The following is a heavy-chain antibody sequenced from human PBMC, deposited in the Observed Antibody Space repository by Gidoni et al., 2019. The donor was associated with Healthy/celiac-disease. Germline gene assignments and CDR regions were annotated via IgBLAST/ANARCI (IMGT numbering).Heavy chain of an antibody. D-gene: IGHD3-3*01. Sequence: EVQLLESGGGLVQPGGSLRLSCAASGSTFRSYATSWVRQAPGKGLAWVSAISGSGGSTYYADSVKGRFTISRDNSKNTLYLQMNSLRAEDTAVYYCAKDGNYDFWSGYYYYYYYYMDVWGKGTTVTVSS. V-gene: IGHV3-23*01. CDR3: AKDGNYDFWSGYYYYYYYYMDV. CDR1: GSTFRSYA. J-gene: IGHJ6*03. CDR2: ISGSGGST.